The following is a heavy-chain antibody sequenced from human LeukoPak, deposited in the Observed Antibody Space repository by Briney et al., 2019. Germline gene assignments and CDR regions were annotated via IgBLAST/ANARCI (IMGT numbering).Heavy chain of an antibody. J-gene: IGHJ4*02. CDR2: IYYSGST. Sequence: SETLSLTCTVSGGSISSYYWSWIRQPPGKGLEWIGYIYYSGSTNYNPSLKSRVTISVDTSKNQFSLKLSSVTAADTAVYYCARGGGYWGQGTLVTVSS. CDR1: GGSISSYY. D-gene: IGHD3-10*01. V-gene: IGHV4-59*12. CDR3: ARGGGY.